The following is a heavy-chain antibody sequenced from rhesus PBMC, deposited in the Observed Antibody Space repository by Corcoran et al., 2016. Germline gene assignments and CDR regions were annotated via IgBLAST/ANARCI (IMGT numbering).Heavy chain of an antibody. CDR1: GFLLSTSGMG. CDR2: IYWDDAK. Sequence: QVTLKESGPALVKPTQTLTLHCTFSGFLLSTSGMGVGLIRQPPGKALEWLASIYWDDAKYYSTSLKSRLTISKDTSKNQVVLTMTNMDPVDTATYYCARAFWTGYYCYFDYWGQGVLVTVSS. J-gene: IGHJ4*01. V-gene: IGHV2S1*01. D-gene: IGHD3-3*01. CDR3: ARAFWTGYYCYFDY.